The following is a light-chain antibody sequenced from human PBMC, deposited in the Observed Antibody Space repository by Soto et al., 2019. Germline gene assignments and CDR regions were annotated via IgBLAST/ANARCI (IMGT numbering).Light chain of an antibody. CDR2: GAS. CDR3: QQYGSSPMVT. V-gene: IGKV3-20*01. J-gene: IGKJ3*01. CDR1: QSVSSSY. Sequence: EIVLTQSPGTLSLSPGERATLSCRASQSVSSSYLAWYQQKPGQAPRHLSYGASSRDTGIPDRFSGSGSGTDFTLTISRLQPEDFAVYYCQQYGSSPMVTFGPGTKVDIK.